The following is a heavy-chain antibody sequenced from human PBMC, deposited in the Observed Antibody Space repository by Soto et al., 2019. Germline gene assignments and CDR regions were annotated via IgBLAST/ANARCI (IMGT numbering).Heavy chain of an antibody. Sequence: SETLSLTCTVSGGSISSYYWSWIRQPPGKGLEWIGYIYYSGSTNYNPSLKSRVTISVDTSKNQFSLQLRAVTAADTAVYYCARTGLDYCDSSGYPYYFDYWGQGTLVTVSS. D-gene: IGHD3-22*01. CDR3: ARTGLDYCDSSGYPYYFDY. CDR2: IYYSGST. CDR1: GGSISSYY. V-gene: IGHV4-59*01. J-gene: IGHJ4*02.